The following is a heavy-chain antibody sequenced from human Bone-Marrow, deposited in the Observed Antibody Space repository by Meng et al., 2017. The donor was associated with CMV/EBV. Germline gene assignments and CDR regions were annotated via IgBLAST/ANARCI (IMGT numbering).Heavy chain of an antibody. CDR2: INPNSGGT. CDR1: GYTFTGYY. Sequence: ASVKVSCKASGYTFTGYYMHWVRQAPGQGLEWMGWINPNSGGTKYAQRFQGRVTMTRDTSISTAYMELSRLRSDDTAVYYCARLRGGALFDYWGHGTLVTFSS. D-gene: IGHD3-16*01. V-gene: IGHV1-2*02. J-gene: IGHJ4*01. CDR3: ARLRGGALFDY.